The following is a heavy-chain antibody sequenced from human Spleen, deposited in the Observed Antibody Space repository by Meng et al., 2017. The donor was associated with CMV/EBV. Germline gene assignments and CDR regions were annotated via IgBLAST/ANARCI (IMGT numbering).Heavy chain of an antibody. V-gene: IGHV4-31*02. D-gene: IGHD6-13*01. J-gene: IGHJ5*02. CDR3: ARWYSSSRNWFDP. CDR2: IYYSGST. Sequence: NSSGVYDHGSPRDLTGKGLEWIVNIYYSGSTSYNPSIASRVTTSVDTSKNEFSLTLRSVTAADTAVYYCARWYSSSRNWFDPWGQGTLVTVSS. CDR1: NSSGVYD.